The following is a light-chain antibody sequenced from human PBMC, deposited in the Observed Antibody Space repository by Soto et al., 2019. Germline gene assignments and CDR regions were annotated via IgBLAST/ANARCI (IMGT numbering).Light chain of an antibody. CDR2: EVS. CDR1: SSDVGGYNY. J-gene: IGLJ1*01. CDR3: SSYTSSSTLCV. Sequence: QSVLTQPASVSGSPGQSITISCTGTSSDVGGYNYVSWYQQHPGKAPKLMIYEVSNQPSGVSNRFSGSKSGNTASLTISGLQAEDAADYYCSSYTSSSTLCVFGTGTKVTVL. V-gene: IGLV2-14*01.